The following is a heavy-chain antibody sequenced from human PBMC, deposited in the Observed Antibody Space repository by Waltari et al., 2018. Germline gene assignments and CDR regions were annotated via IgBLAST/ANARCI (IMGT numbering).Heavy chain of an antibody. V-gene: IGHV1-2*06. CDR3: ARSGGGTTTFGVAE. Sequence: QVQLVQSGAEVKKSGASVKVSCQASGYTFTDFFIPWLRQSPGQGLEWMGRINPNSGDTSYAQRFQGRVTMTGDTSITTAYMELTGLRSDDTAIYYCARSGGGTTTFGVAEWGQGSLVTVSS. CDR1: GYTFTDFF. D-gene: IGHD3-3*01. CDR2: INPNSGDT. J-gene: IGHJ4*02.